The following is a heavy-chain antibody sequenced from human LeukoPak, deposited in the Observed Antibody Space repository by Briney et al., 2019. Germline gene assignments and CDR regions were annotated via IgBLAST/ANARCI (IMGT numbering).Heavy chain of an antibody. CDR3: AKVINSGYYYYFDY. V-gene: IGHV3-23*01. Sequence: GGSLRLSCAGSGFNFGSYAMSWVRQAPGKGLEWVSAISHSSSATYYVDSVKGRFTISRDNPKNTLYMQMNSLRAEGTAVYYCAKVINSGYYYYFDYWGQGTLVTVSS. J-gene: IGHJ4*02. CDR2: ISHSSSAT. D-gene: IGHD5-12*01. CDR1: GFNFGSYA.